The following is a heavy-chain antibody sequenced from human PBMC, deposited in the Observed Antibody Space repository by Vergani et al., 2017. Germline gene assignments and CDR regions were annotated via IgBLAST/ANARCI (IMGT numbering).Heavy chain of an antibody. CDR2: IYPGDSDT. D-gene: IGHD6-13*01. CDR1: GYSFTSYW. Sequence: EVQLVQSGAEVNKPGESLKISCKGSGYSFTSYWIGWVRQMPGKGLECMGIIYPGDSDTRYSPSFQGQVTSSADKSISTAYLQWSSLKASDTAMYYSASQAEYSSSWYGDYYYGMDVWGQGTTVTVSS. J-gene: IGHJ6*02. CDR3: ASQAEYSSSWYGDYYYGMDV. V-gene: IGHV5-51*01.